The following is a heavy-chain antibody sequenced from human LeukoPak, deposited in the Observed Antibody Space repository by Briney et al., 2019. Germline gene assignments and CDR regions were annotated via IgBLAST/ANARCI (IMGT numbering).Heavy chain of an antibody. CDR3: ARGSTVFDY. D-gene: IGHD4-17*01. CDR2: INHSGST. J-gene: IGHJ4*02. CDR1: GGSFSGYY. V-gene: IGHV4-34*01. Sequence: SETLSLTCAVYGGSFSGYYWSWIRQPPGKGLEWIGEINHSGSTNYNPSLKSRVTISVDTSKNQSSLKLSSVTAADTAVYYCARGSTVFDYWGQGTLVTVSS.